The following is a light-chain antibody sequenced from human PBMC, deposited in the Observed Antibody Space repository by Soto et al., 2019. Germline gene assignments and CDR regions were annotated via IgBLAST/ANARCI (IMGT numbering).Light chain of an antibody. CDR2: DDN. CDR1: SGSIASNF. V-gene: IGLV6-57*04. J-gene: IGLJ2*01. CDR3: QSYDSNNQV. Sequence: NFMLTQPHSVSESPGKTVTSSCTRSSGSIASNFVQWYQQRPGSAPTTVIYDDNQRPSGVPDRFSGSIDSSSNSASLTVSGLRTEDEAVYYCQSYDSNNQVFGGGTKLTVL.